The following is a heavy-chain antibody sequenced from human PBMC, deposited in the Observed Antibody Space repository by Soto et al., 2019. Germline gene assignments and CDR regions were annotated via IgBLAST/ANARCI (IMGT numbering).Heavy chain of an antibody. D-gene: IGHD3-3*01. V-gene: IGHV1-2*02. CDR2: LNPNSGGT. Sequence: QVQLVQSGAEVKKPGASVRVSCKASGYTFTDYYIHWVRQAPGQGLEWMRWLNPNSGGTPYAQNFQGRVTCTRDTSISTASLEVRSVKSADTAVYYCARALRQLDHAYGIDVWGQGTTVTVS. CDR1: GYTFTDYY. J-gene: IGHJ6*02. CDR3: ARALRQLDHAYGIDV.